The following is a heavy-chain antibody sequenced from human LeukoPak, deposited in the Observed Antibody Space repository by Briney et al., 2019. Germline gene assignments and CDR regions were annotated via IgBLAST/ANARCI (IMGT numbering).Heavy chain of an antibody. Sequence: ASVKLSCKTSGYSFTSQDMHWVRKAPGQSLEWMGCINPGNGDTKYSQEFQGRVTITRDTSATTAYMELSSLRSDDMAVYYCTLYNYWGQGTLVTVSS. J-gene: IGHJ4*02. CDR1: GYSFTSQD. V-gene: IGHV1-3*03. D-gene: IGHD2-2*02. CDR3: TLYNY. CDR2: INPGNGDT.